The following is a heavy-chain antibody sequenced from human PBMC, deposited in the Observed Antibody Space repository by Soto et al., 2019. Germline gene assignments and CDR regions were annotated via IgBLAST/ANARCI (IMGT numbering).Heavy chain of an antibody. Sequence: SVKVSCKASGGTFSSYAISWVRQAPGQGLEWMGGIIPIFGTANYAQKFQGRVTITADESTSTAYMVLSSLRSEDTAVYYCARSAKYSRNYYYYGMDVWGQGTTVTVSS. D-gene: IGHD6-6*01. J-gene: IGHJ6*02. CDR3: ARSAKYSRNYYYYGMDV. CDR2: IIPIFGTA. CDR1: GGTFSSYA. V-gene: IGHV1-69*13.